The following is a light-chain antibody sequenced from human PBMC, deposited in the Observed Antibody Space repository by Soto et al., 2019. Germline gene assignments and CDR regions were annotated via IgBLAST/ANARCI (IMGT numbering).Light chain of an antibody. CDR3: SSYPDSNIVV. CDR2: EVS. Sequence: QSALTQPPSASGSPGQSVTISCTGTSSDVGGYNFVSWYQQHPGKAPKLMIYEVSERPSGVPDRFSGSKSGNTASLTVSGLQAEDEADYYCSSYPDSNIVVFAGGTKLNFL. CDR1: SSDVGGYNF. J-gene: IGLJ2*01. V-gene: IGLV2-8*01.